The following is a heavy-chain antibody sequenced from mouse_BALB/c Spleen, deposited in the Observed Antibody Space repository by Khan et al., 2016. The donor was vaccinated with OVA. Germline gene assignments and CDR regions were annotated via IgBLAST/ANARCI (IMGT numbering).Heavy chain of an antibody. CDR3: AVTDYYGSSYYFYY. V-gene: IGHV1S135*01. Sequence: VQLQQSGPELVKPGASVKVSCKASGYSFTDYNMFWVKQSHGKSLEWIGYIDPYNGGTSYNQKLKGKATLTVDKSSRTAYMHLSSLKSEDSAVFYCAVTDYYGSSYYFYYWGQGTTLTVSS. D-gene: IGHD1-1*01. CDR1: GYSFTDYN. J-gene: IGHJ2*01. CDR2: IDPYNGGT.